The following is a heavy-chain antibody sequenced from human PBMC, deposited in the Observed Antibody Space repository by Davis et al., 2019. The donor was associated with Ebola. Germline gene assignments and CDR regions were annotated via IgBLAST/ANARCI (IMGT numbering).Heavy chain of an antibody. CDR2: ISHHNGDT. CDR1: GGSFSDYF. D-gene: IGHD4-17*01. CDR3: ARTTKTNIEDSGLGYNSFDS. J-gene: IGHJ5*01. V-gene: IGHV4-34*01. Sequence: MPSETLSLTCAVYGGSFSDYFWSWIRQPPEKGLEWIGEISHHNGDTNYNLSLTSRVAISVDSSNNPFSLEISSVTAADTATYYCARTTKTNIEDSGLGYNSFDSWGQGVLVSVSS.